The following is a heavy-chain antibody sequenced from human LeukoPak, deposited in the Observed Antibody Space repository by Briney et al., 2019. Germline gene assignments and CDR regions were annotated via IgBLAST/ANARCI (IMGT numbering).Heavy chain of an antibody. CDR1: TFTFTPGW. Sequence: GGSLRLSCEASTFTFTPGWMSWVRQAPGKGLEWVAMIKRDGGEKHDVDSVRGRFTISRDNAKKSLYLQMDSLRDEDTALYYCASLDTAHPSGVYWGQGTLVTVSS. CDR2: IKRDGGEK. V-gene: IGHV3-7*01. J-gene: IGHJ4*02. D-gene: IGHD5-18*01. CDR3: ASLDTAHPSGVY.